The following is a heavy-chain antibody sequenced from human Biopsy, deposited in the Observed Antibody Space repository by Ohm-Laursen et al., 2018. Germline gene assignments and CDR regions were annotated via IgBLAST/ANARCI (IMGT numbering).Heavy chain of an antibody. CDR2: IYYDGIT. J-gene: IGHJ6*02. Sequence: SQTLSLTCAVSGYSVTNDYYWGWIRQPPGKGLAWIGNIYYDGITYYNPSLKSRVAMSVDTSKNQFSLRLTSVTAADTAVYYCARATNSTGWPYYYFYGMDVWGQGTTVTVSS. D-gene: IGHD2/OR15-2a*01. CDR3: ARATNSTGWPYYYFYGMDV. CDR1: GYSVTNDYY. V-gene: IGHV4-38-2*01.